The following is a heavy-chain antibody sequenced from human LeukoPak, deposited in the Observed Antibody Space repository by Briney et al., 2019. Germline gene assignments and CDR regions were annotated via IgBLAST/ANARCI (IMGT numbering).Heavy chain of an antibody. CDR1: GYTFTSYA. D-gene: IGHD3-22*01. CDR2: INAGNSDT. Sequence: ASVKVSCKASGYTFTSYAIQWVRQAPGQRLEWMGWINAGNSDTKYSQRFQGRVTITRDTSASTAYMELSSLRSEDTAVYYCARDPRSGYHDYWGQGTLVTVSS. J-gene: IGHJ4*02. V-gene: IGHV1-3*01. CDR3: ARDPRSGYHDY.